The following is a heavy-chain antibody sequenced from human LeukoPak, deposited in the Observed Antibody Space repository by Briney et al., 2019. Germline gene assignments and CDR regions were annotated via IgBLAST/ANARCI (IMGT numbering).Heavy chain of an antibody. Sequence: SETLSLTCAVSGSSITSDYFWGWIRQPPGKGLEWIAAIYYSWGTYFNPSLKSRVSISLDASKNQFSLKLTSLTAADTAIYYCARNVTAGFFDFWGQGTLVTVHS. V-gene: IGHV4-38-2*01. D-gene: IGHD1-1*01. CDR2: IYYSWGT. J-gene: IGHJ4*02. CDR3: ARNVTAGFFDF. CDR1: GSSITSDYF.